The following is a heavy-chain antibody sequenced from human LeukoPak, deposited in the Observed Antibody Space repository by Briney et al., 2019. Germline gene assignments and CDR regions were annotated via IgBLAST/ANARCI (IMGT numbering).Heavy chain of an antibody. D-gene: IGHD4-17*01. CDR3: AKEFTDGDYYQDLSY. CDR2: ISGSGGST. V-gene: IGHV3-23*01. J-gene: IGHJ4*02. Sequence: GGSLRLSCAASGFTFSSYAMSWVRQAPGKGLEWVSAISGSGGSTYYADSVKGRLTISRDNSKNTLYLQMDSLRAEDTAVYYCAKEFTDGDYYQDLSYWGQGTLVTVSS. CDR1: GFTFSSYA.